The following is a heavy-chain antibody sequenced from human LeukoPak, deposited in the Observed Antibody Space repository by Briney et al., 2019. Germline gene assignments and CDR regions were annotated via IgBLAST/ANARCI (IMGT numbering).Heavy chain of an antibody. CDR2: ISYDGSNK. CDR1: GLTFSSYG. CDR3: AKDLAGYFDY. Sequence: GRSLGPSVAASGLTFSSYGMHWVRQAPGKGREWVAAISYDGSNKYYADSVKGRFTISRDNSKNTLYLQMNSLRAEDTAVYYCAKDLAGYFDYWGQGTLVTVSS. V-gene: IGHV3-30*18. J-gene: IGHJ4*02.